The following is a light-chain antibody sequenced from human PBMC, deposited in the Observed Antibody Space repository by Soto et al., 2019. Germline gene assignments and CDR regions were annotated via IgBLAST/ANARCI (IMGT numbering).Light chain of an antibody. V-gene: IGKV3-20*01. CDR1: QSVSSNY. CDR3: QQYARSPRT. J-gene: IGKJ2*02. CDR2: GAS. Sequence: EIVLTQSPGTLSLSPGEKATLSCRASQSVSSNYLAWYQQKGGQAPRLLISGASSRTTDIPDRFSGSGFGTDFTLTISRLEPEDFAVYFCQQYARSPRTFGQGTKLEIK.